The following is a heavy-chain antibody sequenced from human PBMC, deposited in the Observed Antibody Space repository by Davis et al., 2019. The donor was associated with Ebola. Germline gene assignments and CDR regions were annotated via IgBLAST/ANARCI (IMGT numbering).Heavy chain of an antibody. V-gene: IGHV3-21*01. J-gene: IGHJ4*02. CDR1: GFTFSSYS. Sequence: PGGSLRLSCAASGFTFSSYSMNWVRQAPGKGLEWVSSISSSSSYIYYADSVKGRFTISRDNAKNSLYLQMNSLRAEDTAVYYCASHIAAAGREYYFDYWGQGTLVTVSS. CDR2: ISSSSSYI. D-gene: IGHD6-13*01. CDR3: ASHIAAAGREYYFDY.